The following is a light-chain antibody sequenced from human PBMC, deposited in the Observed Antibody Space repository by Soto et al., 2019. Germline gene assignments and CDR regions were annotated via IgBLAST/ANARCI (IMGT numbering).Light chain of an antibody. V-gene: IGKV3-15*01. Sequence: EIVMTQSPATLSVSPGERATLSCRASQSVSSNLAWYQQKPGQAPRLLIYRASTRATGIPARFSGSGSGTDFTLTISSLQSEDFAVYYCQHYNNWSPWTFGQGTKVEIK. CDR3: QHYNNWSPWT. CDR1: QSVSSN. J-gene: IGKJ1*01. CDR2: RAS.